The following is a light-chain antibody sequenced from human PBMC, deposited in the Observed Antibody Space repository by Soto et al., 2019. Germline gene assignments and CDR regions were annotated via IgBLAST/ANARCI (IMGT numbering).Light chain of an antibody. CDR2: AAS. CDR1: QTVNANY. V-gene: IGKV3-20*01. J-gene: IGKJ2*01. CDR3: QQYANWYT. Sequence: TVLTQSPDTLSLSPGERATLSCRASQTVNANYLAWYQLKPGQAPRLLIYAASTRATGVPDRFSASGSGRDFTLTISRLEPEDFAVYYCQQYANWYTFGRGTKLDIK.